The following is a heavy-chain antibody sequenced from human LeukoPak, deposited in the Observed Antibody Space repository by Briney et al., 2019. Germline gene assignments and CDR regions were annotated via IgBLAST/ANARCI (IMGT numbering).Heavy chain of an antibody. CDR1: GYSISSGYY. Sequence: PSETLSLTCTVSGYSISSGYYWGWIRQPPGKGLGWIGTIYRSGSTYYSPSLKRRVTISVDTSRNQFSLQLSSVTAADTAVYYCARNAGDYTKPSDYWGQGTLVTVSS. D-gene: IGHD4-11*01. J-gene: IGHJ4*02. CDR3: ARNAGDYTKPSDY. V-gene: IGHV4-38-2*02. CDR2: IYRSGST.